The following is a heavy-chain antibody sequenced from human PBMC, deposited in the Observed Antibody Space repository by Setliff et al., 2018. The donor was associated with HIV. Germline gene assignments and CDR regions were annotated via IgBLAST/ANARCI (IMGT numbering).Heavy chain of an antibody. Sequence: ASVKVSCKASGYTFTSYAMHWVRQAAGQRLEWMGWINGGNGITKYSQQFQGRDTITREISASTAYMDLSSLRSDDTAVYYCARQDGTTVLSKDFDYWGQGTLVTVSS. CDR1: GYTFTSYA. CDR2: INGGNGIT. CDR3: ARQDGTTVLSKDFDY. D-gene: IGHD4-17*01. J-gene: IGHJ4*02. V-gene: IGHV1-3*01.